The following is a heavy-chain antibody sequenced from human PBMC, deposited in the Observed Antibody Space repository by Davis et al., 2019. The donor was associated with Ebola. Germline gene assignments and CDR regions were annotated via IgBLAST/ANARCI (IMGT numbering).Heavy chain of an antibody. Sequence: ASVKVSCKASGYTFTNYHIHWVRQAPGQGLEWLGIINPSSGSASYAQKFQGRVTMTRDTSTSTVYMELSSLRSDDAALYYCARRMIYYHFYYMDVWGKGTTVTVFS. V-gene: IGHV1-46*01. J-gene: IGHJ6*03. CDR3: ARRMIYYHFYYMDV. D-gene: IGHD1-26*01. CDR1: GYTFTNYH. CDR2: INPSSGSA.